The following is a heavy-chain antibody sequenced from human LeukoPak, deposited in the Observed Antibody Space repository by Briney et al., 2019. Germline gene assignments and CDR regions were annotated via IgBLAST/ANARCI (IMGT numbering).Heavy chain of an antibody. CDR3: ARVPSIAARSEYYYYMDV. D-gene: IGHD6-6*01. V-gene: IGHV1-8*01. Sequence: GASVKVSCKASGYTFTSYDINWVRQATGQGLEWMGWMNPNSGNTGYAQKFQGRVTMTRNTSISTAYMELSSLRSEDTAVYYCARVPSIAARSEYYYYMDVWGKGTTVTVSS. CDR1: GYTFTSYD. CDR2: MNPNSGNT. J-gene: IGHJ6*03.